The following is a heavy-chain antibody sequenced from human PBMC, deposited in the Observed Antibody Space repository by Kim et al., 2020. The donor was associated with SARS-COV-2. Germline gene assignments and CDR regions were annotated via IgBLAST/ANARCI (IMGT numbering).Heavy chain of an antibody. J-gene: IGHJ4*02. D-gene: IGHD3-3*01. V-gene: IGHV3-66*01. Sequence: SVKGRFTISRDNSKNTLYLQMTSLRAEDTAVYYCASGGPIPFGVPGDFDYWGQGTLVTVSS. CDR3: ASGGPIPFGVPGDFDY.